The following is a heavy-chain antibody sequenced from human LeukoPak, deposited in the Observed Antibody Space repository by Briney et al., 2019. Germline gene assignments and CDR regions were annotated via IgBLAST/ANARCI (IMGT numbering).Heavy chain of an antibody. CDR2: ISYSGST. D-gene: IGHD3-22*01. CDR3: AREPGFDSSGYLNWFDP. Sequence: SETLSLTCSVSGGSMNSYYWSWIRQPPGKGLEWIACISYSGSTKYNPSLKSRVTISVDTSKNQLSLKLSSVTAADTAVYYCAREPGFDSSGYLNWFDPWGQGTLVTVSS. J-gene: IGHJ5*02. CDR1: GGSMNSYY. V-gene: IGHV4-59*01.